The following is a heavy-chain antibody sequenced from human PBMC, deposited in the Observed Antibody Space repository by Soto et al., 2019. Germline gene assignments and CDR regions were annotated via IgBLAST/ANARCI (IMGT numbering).Heavy chain of an antibody. CDR1: GGSVRSYY. Sequence: ETLSLTCTVSGGSVRSYYWSWIRQPPGKGLEWIGYIYYSGITNYNPSLNSRVTISVDTSRNQFSLKLSSVTAADTAVYYCARVHDFWSGYYWLDPWGQGTLVTVSS. D-gene: IGHD3-3*01. CDR3: ARVHDFWSGYYWLDP. V-gene: IGHV4-59*02. CDR2: IYYSGIT. J-gene: IGHJ5*02.